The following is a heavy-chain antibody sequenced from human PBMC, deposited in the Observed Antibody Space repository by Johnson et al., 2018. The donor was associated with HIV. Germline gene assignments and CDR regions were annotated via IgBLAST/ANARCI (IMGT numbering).Heavy chain of an antibody. V-gene: IGHV3-66*02. CDR1: GFTVSSNY. J-gene: IGHJ3*02. CDR2: ISSGGST. D-gene: IGHD3-10*01. CDR3: ASGGNYYYGSGSFAFDI. Sequence: VQLVESGGGVVRPGGSLRLSCAASGFTVSSNYMSWVRQAPGKGLEWVSVISSGGSTYYADSVKGRFTISRDSSKNTLYLQMNSLRAEDTAVYYCASGGNYYYGSGSFAFDIWGQGTMVTVSS.